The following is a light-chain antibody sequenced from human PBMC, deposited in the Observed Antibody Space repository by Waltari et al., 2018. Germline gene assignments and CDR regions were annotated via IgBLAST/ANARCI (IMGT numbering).Light chain of an antibody. CDR2: DAS. J-gene: IGKJ4*01. V-gene: IGKV1-5*01. CDR1: WSISRW. Sequence: DIQMTQFPSTLSASVGDRVTSTCRARWSISRWWAWYHQQPGKALKVLIYDASTLERGVPSRFSGSGSETEFTLAISSLQPDDFATYYCQQYSGYSGPFGGGTKVEIK. CDR3: QQYSGYSGP.